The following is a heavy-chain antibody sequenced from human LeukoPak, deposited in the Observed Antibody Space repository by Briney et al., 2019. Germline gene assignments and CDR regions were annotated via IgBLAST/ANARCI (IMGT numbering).Heavy chain of an antibody. CDR2: IYYSGST. V-gene: IGHV4-59*01. J-gene: IGHJ4*02. D-gene: IGHD2-2*01. CDR1: GGSISSYY. CDR3: ARERCSSTNCYFDY. Sequence: PSETLSLTCTVSGGSISSYYWSWIRQPPGKGLEWIGYIYYSGSTNYNPSLMSRVTISVDTSKNQFSLKLSSVTAADTAVYYCARERCSSTNCYFDYWGQGTLVTVSS.